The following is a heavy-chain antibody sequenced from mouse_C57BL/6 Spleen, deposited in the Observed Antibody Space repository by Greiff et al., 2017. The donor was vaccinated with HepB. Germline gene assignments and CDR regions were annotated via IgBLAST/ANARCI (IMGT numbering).Heavy chain of an antibody. CDR1: GYTFTSYW. V-gene: IGHV1-5*01. J-gene: IGHJ3*01. CDR2: IYPGNSDT. Sequence: VHVKQSGTVLARPGASVKMSCKTSGYTFTSYWMHWVKQRPGQGLEWIGAIYPGNSDTSYNQKFKGKAKLTAVTSASTAYMELSSLTNEDSAVYYCTRGDYGSSYGSRFAYWGQGTLVTVSA. D-gene: IGHD1-1*01. CDR3: TRGDYGSSYGSRFAY.